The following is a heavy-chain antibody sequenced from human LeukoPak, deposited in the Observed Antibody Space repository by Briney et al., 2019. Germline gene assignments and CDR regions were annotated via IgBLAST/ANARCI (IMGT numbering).Heavy chain of an antibody. D-gene: IGHD3-22*01. V-gene: IGHV1-46*01. CDR1: GYTFTRYY. CDR2: INPGGGST. J-gene: IGHJ4*02. CDR3: VRDYDSSGYFDY. Sequence: ASVKVSCKASGYTFTRYYMHWVRQAPGQGLEWMGIINPGGGSTRYAQKFQGRVTMTRDTSTSTVYMELSSLRSEDTAVYYCVRDYDSSGYFDYWGQGTLVTVSS.